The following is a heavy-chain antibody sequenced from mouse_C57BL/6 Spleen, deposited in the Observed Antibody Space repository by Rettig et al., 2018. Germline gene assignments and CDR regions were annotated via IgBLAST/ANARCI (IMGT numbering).Heavy chain of an antibody. J-gene: IGHJ2*01. V-gene: IGHV1-80*01. CDR3: ARGAY. CDR1: GYVFSNFW. CDR2: IYPGDGDT. Sequence: GASVKISCKASGYVFSNFWMNWVKQRPGKGLEWIGQIYPGDGDTNYNGKFKGKATLTADKSSSIAYMQLNSLTSEDSAVYFCARGAYWGQGTTLTVSS.